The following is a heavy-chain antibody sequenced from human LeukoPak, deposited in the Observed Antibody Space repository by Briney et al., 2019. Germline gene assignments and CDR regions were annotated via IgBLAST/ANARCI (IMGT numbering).Heavy chain of an antibody. CDR1: GYTFTNYG. V-gene: IGHV1-18*01. D-gene: IGHD1-26*01. CDR3: ARDRKGPNSGSYYGDY. J-gene: IGHJ4*02. CDR2: ISFYNDNT. Sequence: ASVTVSCKASGYTFTNYGISWVRQAPGQGLEWMGWISFYNDNTKYAQKLQGRVTMTTDTSTNTAYMELRSLRSDDTAVYYCARDRKGPNSGSYYGDYWGQGTLVTVSS.